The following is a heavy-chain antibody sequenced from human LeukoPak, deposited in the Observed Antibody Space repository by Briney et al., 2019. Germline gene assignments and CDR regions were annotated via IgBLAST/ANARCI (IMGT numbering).Heavy chain of an antibody. CDR3: ARGFGEVVLAARIWFDP. D-gene: IGHD2-2*01. Sequence: SETLSLTCAVYGGSFSGYYWSWIRQPPGKGLEWIGEINHSGSTNYNPSLKSRVTISVDTSKNQFSLKLSSVTAADTAVYYCARGFGEVVLAARIWFDPWGQGTLVTVSS. CDR2: INHSGST. CDR1: GGSFSGYY. V-gene: IGHV4-34*01. J-gene: IGHJ5*02.